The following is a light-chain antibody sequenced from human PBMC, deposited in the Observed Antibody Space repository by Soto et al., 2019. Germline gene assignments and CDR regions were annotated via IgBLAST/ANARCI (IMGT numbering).Light chain of an antibody. CDR3: SSYTSSSTLV. CDR2: DVS. CDR1: SSDVGDYNY. Sequence: QSALTQPASVSGSPGQSITISCTGTSSDVGDYNYVSWYQQHPGKAPKLMIYDVSNRPSGVSNRFSGSKSGNTASLTVSGLQAEDEADYYCSSYTSSSTLVFGGGPKVTVL. V-gene: IGLV2-14*01. J-gene: IGLJ2*01.